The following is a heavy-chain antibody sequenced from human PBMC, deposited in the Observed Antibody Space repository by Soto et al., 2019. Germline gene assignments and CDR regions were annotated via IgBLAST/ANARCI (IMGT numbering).Heavy chain of an antibody. CDR3: ARGRSSWSYYFDY. V-gene: IGHV3-33*01. J-gene: IGHJ4*02. Sequence: LRLSCAASGFTFSSYGMHWVRQAPGKGLEWVAVIWYDGSNKYYADSVKGRFTISRDNSKNTLYLQMNSLRAEDTAVYYCARGRSSWSYYFDYWGQGTLVTVSS. CDR1: GFTFSSYG. D-gene: IGHD6-13*01. CDR2: IWYDGSNK.